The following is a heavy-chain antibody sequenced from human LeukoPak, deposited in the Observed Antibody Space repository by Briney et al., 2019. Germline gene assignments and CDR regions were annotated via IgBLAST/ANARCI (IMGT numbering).Heavy chain of an antibody. CDR2: IQEDGKKE. V-gene: IGHV3-7*01. CDR1: GFTFSSYV. J-gene: IGHJ4*02. CDR3: AKDIVGGGDDY. D-gene: IGHD2-21*02. Sequence: PWGSLRLSCAASGFTFSSYVTSWVRQAPGKGLEWVANIQEDGKKENYVDSVRGRFTISRDNAKNSIYLQMNSLRVEDTAVYYCAKDIVGGGDDYWGQGTLVIVSS.